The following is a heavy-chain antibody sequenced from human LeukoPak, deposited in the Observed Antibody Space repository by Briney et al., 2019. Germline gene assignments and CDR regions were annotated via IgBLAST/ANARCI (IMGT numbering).Heavy chain of an antibody. J-gene: IGHJ2*01. V-gene: IGHV3-9*01. CDR1: GFTFDDYA. CDR2: ISWNSGSI. D-gene: IGHD3-22*01. Sequence: GGSLRLSCAASGFTFDDYAMHWVRHAPGKGLEWVSGISWNSGSIGYADSVKGRFTISRDNAKNSLYLQMNSLRAEDTALYYCAKAPDSSGYYTWYFDLWGRGTLVTVSS. CDR3: AKAPDSSGYYTWYFDL.